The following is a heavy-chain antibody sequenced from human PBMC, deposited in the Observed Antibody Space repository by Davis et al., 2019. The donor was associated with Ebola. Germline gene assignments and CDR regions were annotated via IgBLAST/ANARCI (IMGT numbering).Heavy chain of an antibody. V-gene: IGHV3-53*01. Sequence: GGSLRLSCAASGFNVGSNYMSWVRQAPGKGLEWASVIYRGGDIYYADSVSGRFTISRDNSKNTVYLQMNSLRAEDTAVYYCARGDGYNFFYHWGQGTLVAVSS. CDR3: ARGDGYNFFYH. J-gene: IGHJ1*01. CDR2: IYRGGDI. CDR1: GFNVGSNY. D-gene: IGHD5-24*01.